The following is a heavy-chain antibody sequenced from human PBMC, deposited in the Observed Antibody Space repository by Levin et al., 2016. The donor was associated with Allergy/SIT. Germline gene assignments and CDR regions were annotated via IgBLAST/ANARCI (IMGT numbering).Heavy chain of an antibody. Sequence: SETLSLTCTVSGGSITSHSYYWGWIRQPPGKGLEWIGAVYYGGSTYYNPSLKSRVTISVDTSKIQFSLRLTSVTAADTAVYYCARGDSSFSNYYYYYMDVWGKGTTVTVSS. V-gene: IGHV4-39*01. D-gene: IGHD3-10*01. J-gene: IGHJ6*03. CDR3: ARGDSSFSNYYYYYMDV. CDR2: VYYGGST. CDR1: GGSITSHSYY.